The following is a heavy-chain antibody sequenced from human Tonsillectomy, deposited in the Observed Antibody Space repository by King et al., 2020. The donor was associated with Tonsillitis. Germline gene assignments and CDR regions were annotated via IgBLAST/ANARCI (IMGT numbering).Heavy chain of an antibody. D-gene: IGHD3-22*01. V-gene: IGHV3-64D*06. Sequence: VQLVESGGGLVQPGGSLRLSCSASGFTFSSYAMHWVRQAPGKGLEYVSAISSNGGSTYYADSVKGRFTISRDNSKNTLYLQMSSLRAEDTAVYYCVKEGYYYDSSEVWPYSYYYMDVWGKGTTVTVSS. J-gene: IGHJ6*03. CDR2: ISSNGGST. CDR3: VKEGYYYDSSEVWPYSYYYMDV. CDR1: GFTFSSYA.